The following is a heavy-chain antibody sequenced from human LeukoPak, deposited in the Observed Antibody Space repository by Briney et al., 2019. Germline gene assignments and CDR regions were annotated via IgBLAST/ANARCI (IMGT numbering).Heavy chain of an antibody. CDR2: ISSSSSYI. Sequence: GGSLRLSCAASGFTFSSYSMNWVRQAPGKGLEWVSSISSSSSYIYYADSVKGRFTISRDNAKNSLYLQMNSLRAEDTAVHYCARGSAAGTFDYWGQGTLVTVSS. J-gene: IGHJ4*02. V-gene: IGHV3-21*01. CDR1: GFTFSSYS. CDR3: ARGSAAGTFDY. D-gene: IGHD6-13*01.